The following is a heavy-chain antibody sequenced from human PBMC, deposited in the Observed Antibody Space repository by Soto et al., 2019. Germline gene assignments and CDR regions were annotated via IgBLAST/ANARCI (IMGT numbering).Heavy chain of an antibody. Sequence: PGGSLRLSCAASGFSFSDYVMHWVRQAPGKGLEWVAVMWYHGRDLFYTDSVKGRFTISRDNSKNTLFRQMNSLRAEDTAVYYCASMRGVVVAATHSAYWGQGTLVTVSS. D-gene: IGHD2-15*01. CDR3: ASMRGVVVAATHSAY. CDR1: GFSFSDYV. V-gene: IGHV3-33*01. J-gene: IGHJ4*02. CDR2: MWYHGRDL.